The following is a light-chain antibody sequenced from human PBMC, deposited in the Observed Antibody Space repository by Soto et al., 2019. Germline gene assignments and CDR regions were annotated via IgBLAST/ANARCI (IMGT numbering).Light chain of an antibody. Sequence: QSALTQPPSVSGSPGQSVTISCTGTSSAVGSYNRLSWYQQPPGTAPKLIMYEVNTRPSGVPDRFSGSKSGSTASLTISGLQAEDEADYYCSLYISGSTYVFGTGTKVTVL. CDR1: SSAVGSYNR. J-gene: IGLJ1*01. CDR3: SLYISGSTYV. CDR2: EVN. V-gene: IGLV2-18*01.